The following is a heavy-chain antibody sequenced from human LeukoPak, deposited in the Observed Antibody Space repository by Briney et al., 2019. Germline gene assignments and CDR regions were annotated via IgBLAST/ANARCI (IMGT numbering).Heavy chain of an antibody. J-gene: IGHJ6*03. CDR2: INHSGST. CDR1: GGSFSDYH. CDR3: ARGAYNYCSSGSGYRYYYMDV. V-gene: IGHV4-34*01. Sequence: SEPLSLSCAVDGGSFSDYHWSWIRQPPGKGLEWIGEINHSGSTNYNPSLKSRVTISVDTSKDQFSLKLSSVTAADTGVYYCARGAYNYCSSGSGYRYYYMDVWGKGTTVTVSS. D-gene: IGHD2-2*02.